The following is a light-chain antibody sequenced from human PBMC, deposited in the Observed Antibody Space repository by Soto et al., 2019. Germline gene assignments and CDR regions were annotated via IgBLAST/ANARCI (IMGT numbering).Light chain of an antibody. CDR1: QSISSN. V-gene: IGKV3-15*01. Sequence: EIVMTQSPATLSVSSGERATLSCRDSQSISSNLAWYQQKPGQAPRLLIYGASTRATGIPARFSGSGSGTEFTLTISSLQSEDFAVYYCQHYNNWPPWTFGQGTKVEIK. CDR3: QHYNNWPPWT. J-gene: IGKJ1*01. CDR2: GAS.